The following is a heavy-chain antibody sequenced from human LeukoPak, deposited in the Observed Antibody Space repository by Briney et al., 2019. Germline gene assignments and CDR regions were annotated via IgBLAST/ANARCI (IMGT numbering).Heavy chain of an antibody. D-gene: IGHD6-19*01. CDR2: IIPIFGTA. Sequence: GASVKVSCKASGGTFSSYAISWVRQAPGQGLEWMGGIIPIFGTANYAQKFQGRVTITADKSTSTAYMELSSLRSDDTAIYYCARDPSRAGYYYDYYMDVWGKGTTVTVSS. CDR3: ARDPSRAGYYYDYYMDV. J-gene: IGHJ6*03. V-gene: IGHV1-69*06. CDR1: GGTFSSYA.